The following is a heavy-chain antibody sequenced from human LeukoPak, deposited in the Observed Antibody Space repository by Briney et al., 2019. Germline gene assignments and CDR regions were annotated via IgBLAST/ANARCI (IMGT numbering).Heavy chain of an antibody. CDR3: STPSGSYGSAFDI. CDR1: GFTFSSNA. V-gene: IGHV3-48*04. D-gene: IGHD1-26*01. CDR2: ISSSSATM. Sequence: GGSLRLSCAASGFTFSSNAMNWVRQAPGKGLEGLSYISSSSATMYYADSVEGRFTISRDNAKNSLYLQMNSLRAEDTAVYYCSTPSGSYGSAFDIWGQGTMVTVSS. J-gene: IGHJ3*02.